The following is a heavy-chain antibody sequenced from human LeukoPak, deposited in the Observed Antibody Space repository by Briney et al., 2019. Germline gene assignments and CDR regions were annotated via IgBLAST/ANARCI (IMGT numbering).Heavy chain of an antibody. CDR3: ARDHFNYFDY. CDR1: GGSISSGGYY. J-gene: IGHJ4*02. CDR2: IYYSGST. Sequence: SQTLSLTCTVSGGSISSGGYYWSWIRQHPGKGLEWIGYIYYSGSTYYNPSLKSRVTISVDTSKNQFSPKLSSVTAADTAVYYCARDHFNYFDYWGQGTLVTVSS. V-gene: IGHV4-31*03.